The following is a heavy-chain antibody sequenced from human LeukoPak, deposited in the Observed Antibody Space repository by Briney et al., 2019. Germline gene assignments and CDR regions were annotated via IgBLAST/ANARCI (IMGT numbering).Heavy chain of an antibody. D-gene: IGHD6-6*01. CDR2: IRYDGSNK. CDR1: GFTFSSYG. CDR3: AKEPVIAARRYYYYYMDV. V-gene: IGHV3-30*02. J-gene: IGHJ6*03. Sequence: GGSLRLSCAASGFTFSSYGMHWVRQAPGKGLEWVAFIRYDGSNKYYADSVKGRFTISRDNSKNTLYLQMNSLRAEDTAVYYCAKEPVIAARRYYYYYMDVWGKGTTVTVSS.